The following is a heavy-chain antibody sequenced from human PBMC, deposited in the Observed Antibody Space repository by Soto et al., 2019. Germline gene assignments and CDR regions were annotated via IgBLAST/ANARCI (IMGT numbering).Heavy chain of an antibody. V-gene: IGHV4-38-2*02. CDR2: IYHSGST. CDR3: SRDSSSWFCLDAFDI. CDR1: GYSISSGYY. Sequence: ETLPVNWAISGYSISSGYYWGWIRQPPGKGLEWIGSIYHSGSTYYNPSLKSRVTISVDTSKNQFSLKLSSVTAEDTAVYYCSRDSSSWFCLDAFDIGCQWTIVT. J-gene: IGHJ3*02. D-gene: IGHD6-13*01.